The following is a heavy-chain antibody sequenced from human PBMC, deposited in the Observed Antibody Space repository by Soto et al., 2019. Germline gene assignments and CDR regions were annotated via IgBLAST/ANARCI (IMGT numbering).Heavy chain of an antibody. CDR3: ARGWIQLSYAFEY. CDR2: IYTSGST. J-gene: IGHJ4*02. D-gene: IGHD5-18*01. Sequence: PSETLSLTCSVSGTSVSNYYWSWIRQPAGKGLEHIGRIYTSGSTSYNPSLKSRVTMSMDTSQTQIYLKLTSVTAADTAVYYCARGWIQLSYAFEYWGKGGLGSAPQ. V-gene: IGHV4-4*07. CDR1: GTSVSNYY.